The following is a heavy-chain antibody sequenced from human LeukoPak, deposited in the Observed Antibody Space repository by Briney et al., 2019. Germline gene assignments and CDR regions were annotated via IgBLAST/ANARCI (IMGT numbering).Heavy chain of an antibody. D-gene: IGHD3-9*01. CDR3: ARGIRYFDWPYYFDY. CDR2: IKQDGSEK. V-gene: IGHV3-7*04. CDR1: GFTFSSYW. J-gene: IGHJ4*02. Sequence: QSGGSLRLSCAASGFTFSSYWMSWVRQAPGKGLEWVANIKQDGSEKYYVDSVKGRFTISRDNAKNSLYLQMNSLRAEDTAVYYCARGIRYFDWPYYFDYWGQGTLVTVSP.